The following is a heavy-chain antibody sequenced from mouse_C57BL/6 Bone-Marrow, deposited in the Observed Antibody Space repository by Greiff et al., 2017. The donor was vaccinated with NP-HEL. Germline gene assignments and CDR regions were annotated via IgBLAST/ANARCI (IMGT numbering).Heavy chain of an antibody. D-gene: IGHD2-4*01. Sequence: QVQLQQSGAELVKPGASVKISCKASGYAFSSYWMNWVKQRPGKGLEWIGQIYPGDGDINYNGKFKGKATLTADKSSSTAYMQLSSLTSEDSAVYFCAREGIYYDYDGYAMDYWGQGTSVTVSS. J-gene: IGHJ4*01. CDR2: IYPGDGDI. CDR1: GYAFSSYW. V-gene: IGHV1-80*01. CDR3: AREGIYYDYDGYAMDY.